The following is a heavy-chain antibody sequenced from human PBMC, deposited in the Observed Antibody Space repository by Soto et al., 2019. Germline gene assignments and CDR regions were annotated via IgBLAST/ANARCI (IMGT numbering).Heavy chain of an antibody. CDR1: GGTFSSYA. J-gene: IGHJ5*02. V-gene: IGHV1-69*06. Sequence: QVQLVQSGAEVKKPGSSVKVSCKASGGTFSSYAISWVRQAPGQGLEWMGGLIPIFGTANYAQKFQGRVTITADKSTSTAYMELSSLRSEDTAVYYCARAFDYMVRGVIPRGWFDPWGQGNLVTVSS. CDR2: LIPIFGTA. D-gene: IGHD3-10*01. CDR3: ARAFDYMVRGVIPRGWFDP.